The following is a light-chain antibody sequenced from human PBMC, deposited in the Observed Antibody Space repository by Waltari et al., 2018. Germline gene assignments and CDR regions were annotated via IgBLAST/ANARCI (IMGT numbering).Light chain of an antibody. CDR1: QSVSDY. V-gene: IGKV3-11*01. CDR3: QQRSNWPIS. Sequence: EIVLTQSPATLSLSPGERATLSCRASQSVSDYLAWYQQKPGQAPRLLISAASNRATGIPAMFSGSGSVTDFTLTISSLEPEDFAFYYCQQRSNWPISFGQGTRLEIK. CDR2: AAS. J-gene: IGKJ5*01.